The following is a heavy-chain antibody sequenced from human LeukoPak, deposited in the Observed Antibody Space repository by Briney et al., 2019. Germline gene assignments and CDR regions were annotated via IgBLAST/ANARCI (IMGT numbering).Heavy chain of an antibody. Sequence: GGSLGLSCAASGFTVSSNYMSWVRQAPGKGLEWVSVIYSGGSTYYADSVKGRFTISRDNSKNTLYLQMNSLRAEDTAVYYCASAGYSSFYWGQGTLVTVSS. CDR3: ASAGYSSFY. CDR2: IYSGGST. J-gene: IGHJ4*02. V-gene: IGHV3-53*01. D-gene: IGHD6-19*01. CDR1: GFTVSSNY.